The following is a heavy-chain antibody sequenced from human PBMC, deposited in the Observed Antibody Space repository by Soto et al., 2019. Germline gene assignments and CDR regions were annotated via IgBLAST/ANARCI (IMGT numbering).Heavy chain of an antibody. J-gene: IGHJ4*02. Sequence: GGSLRLSCAASGFTFSSYSMNWVRQAPGKGLEWVSYISSSSSTIYYADSVKGRFTISRDNAKNSLYLQMNSLRDEDTAVYYCARDTMVRGVPRFDYWGQGTLVTVSS. CDR1: GFTFSSYS. CDR2: ISSSSSTI. CDR3: ARDTMVRGVPRFDY. V-gene: IGHV3-48*02. D-gene: IGHD3-10*01.